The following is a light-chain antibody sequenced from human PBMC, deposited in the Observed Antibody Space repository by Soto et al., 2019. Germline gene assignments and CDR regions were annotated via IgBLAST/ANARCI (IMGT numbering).Light chain of an antibody. J-gene: IGKJ1*01. CDR3: QQSYSSPQT. CDR1: QSISRY. Sequence: DIHMTQSPSSRSASVIDIVGMTVLASQSISRYLNWYQQKPVKAPKLLIYAASSLLGGVPSRFSGSGSGTDFTLTISSLQPEDFAIYYCQQSYSSPQTFGQGTKVDI. CDR2: AAS. V-gene: IGKV1-39*01.